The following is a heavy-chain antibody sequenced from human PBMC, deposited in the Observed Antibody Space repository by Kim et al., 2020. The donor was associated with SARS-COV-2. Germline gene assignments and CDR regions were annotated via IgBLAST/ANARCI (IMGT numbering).Heavy chain of an antibody. CDR2: ISWNSGSI. CDR1: GFTFDDYA. D-gene: IGHD1-26*01. J-gene: IGHJ4*02. CDR3: ATLVGANPMSY. Sequence: GGSLRLSCAASGFTFDDYAMHWVRQAPGKGLEWVSGISWNSGSIGYADSVKGRFTISRDNAKNSLYLQMNSLRAEDTALYYCATLVGANPMSYWGQGTLVTVSS. V-gene: IGHV3-9*01.